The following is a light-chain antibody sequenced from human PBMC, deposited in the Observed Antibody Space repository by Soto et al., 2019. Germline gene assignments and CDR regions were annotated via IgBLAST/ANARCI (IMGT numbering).Light chain of an antibody. CDR3: QQYNRYSS. Sequence: DIQMTQSPSTLSASVGDRVTITCRASQSISSWLAWYQQKPGKAHKLLIYKASSLESGVPSRFIGSGAGTEFTLTISSLQADDCATYYGQQYNRYSSFGPGTKVDIK. CDR2: KAS. V-gene: IGKV1-5*03. J-gene: IGKJ3*01. CDR1: QSISSW.